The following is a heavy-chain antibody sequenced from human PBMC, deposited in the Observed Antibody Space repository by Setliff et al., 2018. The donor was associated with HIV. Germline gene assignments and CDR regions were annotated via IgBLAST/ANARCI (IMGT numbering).Heavy chain of an antibody. Sequence: SETLSLTCTVSGGSISSHYWSWIRQPPGKGLEWIGSIYYSGSTNYNPSLKSRVTISIDTSKNQFSLKLSSVTAADTAVYYCARHNEITYGGLLYDYFYYGLDVWGQGTPVTVSS. V-gene: IGHV4-59*11. CDR1: GGSISSHY. CDR3: ARHNEITYGGLLYDYFYYGLDV. J-gene: IGHJ6*02. D-gene: IGHD3-16*01. CDR2: IYYSGST.